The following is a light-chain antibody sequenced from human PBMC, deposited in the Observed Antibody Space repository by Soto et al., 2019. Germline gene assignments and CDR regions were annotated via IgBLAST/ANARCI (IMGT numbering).Light chain of an antibody. V-gene: IGKV3-20*01. CDR3: HQYSRSPRT. Sequence: VMTQSPATLSVSPGETATLSCRASQSINSGYLAWFKQKPGQAPRLLIYHASTRATGIPDRFSGRGSGTDFTLTITRLEPEDFAVYYCHQYSRSPRTFGQGTKV. CDR1: QSINSGY. J-gene: IGKJ1*01. CDR2: HAS.